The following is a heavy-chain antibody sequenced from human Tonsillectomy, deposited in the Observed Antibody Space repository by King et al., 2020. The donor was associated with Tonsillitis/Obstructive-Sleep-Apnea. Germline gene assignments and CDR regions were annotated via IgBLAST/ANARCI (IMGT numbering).Heavy chain of an antibody. CDR2: IYWDDDK. CDR1: GFSLSTSGVG. D-gene: IGHD3-10*02. CDR3: VKLFDAFDI. V-gene: IGHV2-5*02. J-gene: IGHJ3*02. Sequence: ITLKESGPTLVKPTKTLTLTCIFSGFSLSTSGVGVGWIRQTPGKALECLALIYWDDDKRYSPSLKSRLTITKDTSKNQVVLRMTNMDPVDTATYYCVKLFDAFDIWGQGTMVTVSS.